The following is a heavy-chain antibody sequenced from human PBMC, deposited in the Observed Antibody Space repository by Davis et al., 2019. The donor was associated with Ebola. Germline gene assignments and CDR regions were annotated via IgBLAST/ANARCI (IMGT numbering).Heavy chain of an antibody. Sequence: PSETLSLTCAVYGGSFSGYYWSWIRQPAGKGLEWIGRIYTSGSTNYNPSLKSRVTMSVDTSKNQFSLKLSSVTAADTAVYYCARDRPIAAAGNNYYYGMDVWGQGTTVTVSS. CDR1: GGSFSGYY. J-gene: IGHJ6*02. D-gene: IGHD6-13*01. CDR3: ARDRPIAAAGNNYYYGMDV. CDR2: IYTSGST. V-gene: IGHV4-4*07.